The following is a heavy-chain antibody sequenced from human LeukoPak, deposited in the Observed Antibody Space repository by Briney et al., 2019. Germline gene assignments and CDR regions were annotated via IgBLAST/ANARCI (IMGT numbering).Heavy chain of an antibody. Sequence: QSGGSLRLSCAASGFTFSSYGMHWVRQAPGKGLEWVAFIRYDGSNKYYVGSVKGRFTISRDNSKNTLYLQMNSLRAEDTAVYYCARVSRPRYYDILTGSRGDYWGQGTLVTVSS. CDR2: IRYDGSNK. J-gene: IGHJ4*02. D-gene: IGHD3-9*01. CDR1: GFTFSSYG. CDR3: ARVSRPRYYDILTGSRGDY. V-gene: IGHV3-30*02.